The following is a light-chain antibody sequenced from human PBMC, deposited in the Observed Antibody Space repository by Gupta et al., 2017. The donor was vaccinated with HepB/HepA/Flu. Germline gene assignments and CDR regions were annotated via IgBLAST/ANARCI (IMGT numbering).Light chain of an antibody. CDR3: SSYRTSSTLGI. CDR1: SSDVGAYNY. J-gene: IGLJ2*01. V-gene: IGLV2-14*03. Sequence: QSALTQPASVSGSPGQSITISCTGTSSDVGAYNYVSWYQQPPGKAPKLMIYDVSNRPSGVSDRFSGSKSGNTASLTISGLQAEDEADYYCSSYRTSSTLGIFGGGTKLTVL. CDR2: DVS.